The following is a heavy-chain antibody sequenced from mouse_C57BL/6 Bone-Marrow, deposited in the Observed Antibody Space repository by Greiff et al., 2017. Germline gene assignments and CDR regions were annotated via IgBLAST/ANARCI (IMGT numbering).Heavy chain of an antibody. CDR1: GYTFTSYW. CDR3: TRSGYYGYYAMDY. J-gene: IGHJ4*01. CDR2: SYPGNSDT. Sequence: EVTLMESGTVLARPGASVKMSCKTSGYTFTSYWMHWVKQRPGPGLAWIGASYPGNSDTSYNQKFKGKAKLTAVTSASTAYMELSSLTNEDSAVYYCTRSGYYGYYAMDYWGQGTSVTVSS. V-gene: IGHV1-5*01. D-gene: IGHD1-1*01.